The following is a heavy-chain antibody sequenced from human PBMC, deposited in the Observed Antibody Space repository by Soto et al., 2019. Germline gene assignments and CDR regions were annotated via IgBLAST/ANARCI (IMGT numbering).Heavy chain of an antibody. V-gene: IGHV4-30-4*01. CDR2: IYYSGST. J-gene: IGHJ4*02. CDR1: GGSISSGDYY. CDR3: ARSRITMVRGTRAAAGFDY. Sequence: SETLSLTCTVSGGSISSGDYYWSWIRQPPGKGLEWIGYIYYSGSTYYNPSLKSRVTISVDTSKNQFSLKLSSVTAADTAVYYCARSRITMVRGTRAAAGFDYWGQGTRVTVS. D-gene: IGHD3-10*01.